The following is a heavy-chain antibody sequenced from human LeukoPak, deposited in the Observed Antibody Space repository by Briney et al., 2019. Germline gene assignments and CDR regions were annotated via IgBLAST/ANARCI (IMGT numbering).Heavy chain of an antibody. D-gene: IGHD1-26*01. CDR1: GGSISSGSYY. CDR3: ARSRRELLSFDY. V-gene: IGHV4-61*02. CDR2: IYTSGST. J-gene: IGHJ4*02. Sequence: KTSETLFLTCTVSGGSISSGSYYWSWIRQPAGKGLEWIGRIYTSGSTNYNPSLKSRVTISVDTSKNQFSLKLSSVTAADTAVYYCARSRRELLSFDYWGQGTLVTVSS.